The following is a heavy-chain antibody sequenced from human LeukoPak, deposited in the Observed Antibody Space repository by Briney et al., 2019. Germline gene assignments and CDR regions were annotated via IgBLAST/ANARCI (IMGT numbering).Heavy chain of an antibody. CDR2: INPSGGST. Sequence: ASVKVSCKASGGTFSSYAISWVRQAPGQGLEWMGIINPSGGSTSYAQKFQGRVTMTRDTSTSTVYMELSSLRSEDTAVYYCARGSFTPQLGGLSFDYWGQGTLVTVSS. J-gene: IGHJ4*02. V-gene: IGHV1-46*01. CDR3: ARGSFTPQLGGLSFDY. D-gene: IGHD3-16*02. CDR1: GGTFSSYA.